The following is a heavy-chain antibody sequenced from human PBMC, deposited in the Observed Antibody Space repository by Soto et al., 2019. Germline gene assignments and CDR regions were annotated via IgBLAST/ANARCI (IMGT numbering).Heavy chain of an antibody. J-gene: IGHJ4*02. CDR1: GFTFSDSA. Sequence: EVQLVESGGGLVQPGGSLKLSSAASGFTFSDSAIHWVRQASGKGLEWVGRIRSKANSNTIAYAASVKGRFIISRDDSKNTAYLQMNSLKTEDTAVYYCTPDRVAGYCSSSSCYAFWGQGTLVTVSS. CDR2: IRSKANSNTI. V-gene: IGHV3-73*02. CDR3: TPDRVAGYCSSSSCYAF. D-gene: IGHD2-2*01.